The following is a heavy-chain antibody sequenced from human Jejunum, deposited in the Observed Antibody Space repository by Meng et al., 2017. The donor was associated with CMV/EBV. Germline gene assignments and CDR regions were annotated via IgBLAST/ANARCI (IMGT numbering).Heavy chain of an antibody. D-gene: IGHD5-24*01. V-gene: IGHV3-48*03. J-gene: IGHJ4*02. CDR2: IGSSGRTI. Sequence: SGFTFSSYAMNWVRQAPGKGLEWVSYIGSSGRTIYFADSVRGRFTISRDNAKNSLFLQMTSLRAEDTAIYYCVRDQMGIIDFDYWGQGTLVTVSS. CDR1: GFTFSSYA. CDR3: VRDQMGIIDFDY.